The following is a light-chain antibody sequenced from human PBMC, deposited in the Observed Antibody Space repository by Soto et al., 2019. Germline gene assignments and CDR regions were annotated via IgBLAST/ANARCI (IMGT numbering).Light chain of an antibody. Sequence: EIVLTQSPGTLSLSPGATATLSCRASQSVSSNYLAWFQQNSGQAPRLLIYGASSRATGIPDRFSGSGSGTDFTLTITRLGPEDFAVYYCHHYGKSPIYTFGPGTKVDFK. CDR1: QSVSSNY. CDR3: HHYGKSPIYT. CDR2: GAS. J-gene: IGKJ3*01. V-gene: IGKV3-20*01.